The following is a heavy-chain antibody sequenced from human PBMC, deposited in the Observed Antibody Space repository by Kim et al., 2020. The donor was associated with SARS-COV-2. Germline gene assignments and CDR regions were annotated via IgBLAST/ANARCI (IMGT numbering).Heavy chain of an antibody. V-gene: IGHV3-23*01. CDR3: AKDVWDYSGMDV. J-gene: IGHJ6*02. D-gene: IGHD1-26*01. CDR2: ISHDGRSS. Sequence: GGSLRLSCAASGFSFTCCAMTWVRQAPGKGLEWVSSISHDGRSSHYADSVKGRFTISRDVSKTTLYLQLNSLRGEDTAVYYCAKDVWDYSGMDVWGQGTTVTVSS. CDR1: GFSFTCCA.